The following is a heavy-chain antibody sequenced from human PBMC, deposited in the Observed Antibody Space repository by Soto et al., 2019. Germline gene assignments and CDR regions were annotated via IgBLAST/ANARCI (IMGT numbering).Heavy chain of an antibody. CDR1: GFTVSRNY. D-gene: IGHD6-19*01. CDR3: ARSSSGTWDAFDY. Sequence: EVQLVETGGGLIQPGRSLRLSCAASGFTVSRNYMSWVRQAPGKGLEWVSIIYSGGSTYYADSVKGRFTISRDNSKNTLYLQMNSVRAEDTAVYYCARSSSGTWDAFDYWGQGTLVTVSS. V-gene: IGHV3-53*02. J-gene: IGHJ4*02. CDR2: IYSGGST.